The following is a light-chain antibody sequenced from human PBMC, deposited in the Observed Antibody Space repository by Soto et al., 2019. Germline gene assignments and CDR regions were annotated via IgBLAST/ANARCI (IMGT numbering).Light chain of an antibody. CDR1: STDVGAYNF. J-gene: IGLJ2*01. CDR3: SSYSTTATLNVI. V-gene: IGLV2-14*03. CDR2: DVT. Sequence: QSSLTQPASVSGSPGQSITISCTGGSTDVGAYNFVSWYQQYSGKAPKLIIYDVTNRPSGISHRFSGSKSGNTASLTISGLQAEDEADYYFSSYSTTATLNVIFGGGTKVTVL.